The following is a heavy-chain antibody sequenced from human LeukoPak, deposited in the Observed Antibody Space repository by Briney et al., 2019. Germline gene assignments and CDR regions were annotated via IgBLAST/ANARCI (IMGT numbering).Heavy chain of an antibody. D-gene: IGHD2-2*02. J-gene: IGHJ4*02. CDR2: ISAYNGNT. Sequence: ASVKVSCKASGYTFTSYGISWVRQAPRQGLEWMGWISAYNGNTNYAQKLQGRDTMTTDTSTSTAYMELRSLRSDDTAVYYCARPYCSSTSCYRLVSDYWGQGTLVTVSS. V-gene: IGHV1-18*01. CDR3: ARPYCSSTSCYRLVSDY. CDR1: GYTFTSYG.